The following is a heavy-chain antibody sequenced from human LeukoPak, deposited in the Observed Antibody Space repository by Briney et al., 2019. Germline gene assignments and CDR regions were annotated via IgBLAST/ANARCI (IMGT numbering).Heavy chain of an antibody. J-gene: IGHJ4*02. V-gene: IGHV3-23*01. Sequence: GGSLRLSCAASGFTFSSYAMNWVRQAPGKGLEWVSCIIGSGGGTNYANSVKGRFTISRDNSKNTVYLQMNSLSAEDTAIYYCARRSTGSAYTYSDYWGQGTLVTVSS. CDR2: IIGSGGGT. CDR3: ARRSTGSAYTYSDY. CDR1: GFTFSSYA. D-gene: IGHD3-16*01.